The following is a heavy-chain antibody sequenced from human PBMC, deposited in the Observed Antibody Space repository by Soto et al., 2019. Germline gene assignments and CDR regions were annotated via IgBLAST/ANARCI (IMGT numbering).Heavy chain of an antibody. CDR1: GFTFSSYE. CDR3: AREAASQNNFDH. CDR2: ISTSASTI. J-gene: IGHJ4*02. Sequence: GGSLRLSCAASGFTFSSYEMNWVRQAPGKGLEWVSYISTSASTIYYADSVKGRFTISRDNAKNSLYLQMNRLRAEDTAVYYCAREAASQNNFDHWGKGTRCTASS. V-gene: IGHV3-48*03.